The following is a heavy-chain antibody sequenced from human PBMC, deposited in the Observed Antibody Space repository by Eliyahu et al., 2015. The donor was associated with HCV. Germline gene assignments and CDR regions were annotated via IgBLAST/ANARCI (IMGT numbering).Heavy chain of an antibody. Sequence: QVELQQWGAGLLKPSGTLSLTCAVYGESFSGFYWSWVRQPPGKGLEWIGEVNDSGRTDYSPSLESRITISADRSKNQFSLKLTSVTAADTGVYYCARGKTYHLDYWGQGTRVTVS. CDR2: VNDSGRT. V-gene: IGHV4-34*02. J-gene: IGHJ4*02. CDR3: ARGKTYHLDY. CDR1: GESFSGFY. D-gene: IGHD1-14*01.